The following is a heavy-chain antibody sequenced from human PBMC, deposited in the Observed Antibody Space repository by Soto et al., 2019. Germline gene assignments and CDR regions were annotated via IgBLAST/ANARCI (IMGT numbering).Heavy chain of an antibody. CDR2: MYHSGST. V-gene: IGHV4-4*02. CDR3: ASSSGWYRLDF. Sequence: PSETLSLTCAVSGASISSDNWWNWVRQPPGKGLEWIGEMYHSGSTNYNPSLKSRITISVDKSKNHFSLNLSSVTAADTAVYYCASSSGWYRLDFWGQGTLVTVSS. J-gene: IGHJ4*02. CDR1: GASISSDNW. D-gene: IGHD6-19*01.